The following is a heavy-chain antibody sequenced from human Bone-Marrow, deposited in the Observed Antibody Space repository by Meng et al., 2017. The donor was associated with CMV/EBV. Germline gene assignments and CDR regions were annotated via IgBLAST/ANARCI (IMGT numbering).Heavy chain of an antibody. CDR3: TRVRWYQPFY. Sequence: GESLKISCTVSGFISGDNAISWVRQAPGKGLEWISFISDKVYGATTEYAASVEGRFTISRDDSKNIAYLQMNSLKTEDTAIYYCTRVRWYQPFYWGQGTLVTVSS. CDR2: ISDKVYGATT. J-gene: IGHJ4*02. V-gene: IGHV3-49*04. CDR1: GFISGDNA. D-gene: IGHD2-2*01.